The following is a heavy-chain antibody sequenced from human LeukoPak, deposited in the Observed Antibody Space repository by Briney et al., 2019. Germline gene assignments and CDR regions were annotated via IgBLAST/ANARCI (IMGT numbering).Heavy chain of an antibody. Sequence: PSETLSLTCAVYGGSFSGYYWSWIRQPPGKGLEWIGEINHSGSTNYNPSLKSRVTISVDTSKNQFSLKLSSVTAADTAVYYCARGQDGGLGELSTPSNFDYWGQGTLVTVSS. D-gene: IGHD3-16*02. CDR3: ARGQDGGLGELSTPSNFDY. CDR1: GGSFSGYY. V-gene: IGHV4-34*01. CDR2: INHSGST. J-gene: IGHJ4*02.